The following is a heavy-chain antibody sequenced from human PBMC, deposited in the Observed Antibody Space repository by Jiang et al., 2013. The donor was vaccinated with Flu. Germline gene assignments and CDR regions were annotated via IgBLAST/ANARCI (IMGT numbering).Heavy chain of an antibody. CDR2: ISTYHGHT. D-gene: IGHD6-13*01. CDR3: ARVRIAADSYYYYGMDV. V-gene: IGHV1-18*04. J-gene: IGHJ6*02. CDR1: GYTFTTYG. Sequence: SGAEVKKPGASVKVSCKASGYTFTTYGISWVRQAPGQGLEWMAWISTYHGHTNYAQKLQDRVTVTTDTSTGTAYMEVRNLRSDDTAVYYCARVRIAADSYYYYGMDVWGQGTTVTVSS.